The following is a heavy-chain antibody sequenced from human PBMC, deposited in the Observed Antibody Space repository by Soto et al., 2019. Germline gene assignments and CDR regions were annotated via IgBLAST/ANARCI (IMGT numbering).Heavy chain of an antibody. Sequence: QVQLVESGGGVVQPGRSLRLSCAASGFTFSSYGKHWVRQAPGKGLEWVAVISYDGSNKYYADSVKGRFTISRDNSKNTLYLQMNSLRAEDTAVYYCAKDLGDYVVDYWGQGTLVTVSS. D-gene: IGHD4-17*01. J-gene: IGHJ4*02. CDR3: AKDLGDYVVDY. V-gene: IGHV3-30*18. CDR2: ISYDGSNK. CDR1: GFTFSSYG.